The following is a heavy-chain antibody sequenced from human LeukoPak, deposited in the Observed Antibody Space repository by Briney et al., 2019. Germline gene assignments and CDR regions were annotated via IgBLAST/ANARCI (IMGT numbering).Heavy chain of an antibody. V-gene: IGHV3-48*01. CDR3: ASALDGSGSRSFDY. J-gene: IGHJ4*02. Sequence: PGGSLRLSCAASEFTFSSYSMNWVRQAPGKGLEWVSYITNSGNSKSYADSVKGRFTISRDNAKNTLYLQMNSLRAEDTAVYYCASALDGSGSRSFDYWGQGTLVTVSS. CDR1: EFTFSSYS. CDR2: ITNSGNSK. D-gene: IGHD3-10*01.